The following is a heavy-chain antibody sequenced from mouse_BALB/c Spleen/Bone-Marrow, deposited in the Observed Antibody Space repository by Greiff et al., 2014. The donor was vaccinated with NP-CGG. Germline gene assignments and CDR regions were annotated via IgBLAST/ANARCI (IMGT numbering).Heavy chain of an antibody. Sequence: EVQLQQSGPELVKPGASVKISCKASGYSFTGYFMNWVMQSHGKSLEWIGRINPYNGDTFYNQKFKGKATLTVDKSSSTAHMELRSLASEDSAVYYCARSGYYGSNYFDYWGQGTTLTVSS. V-gene: IGHV1-20*02. CDR2: INPYNGDT. J-gene: IGHJ2*01. D-gene: IGHD1-1*01. CDR1: GYSFTGYF. CDR3: ARSGYYGSNYFDY.